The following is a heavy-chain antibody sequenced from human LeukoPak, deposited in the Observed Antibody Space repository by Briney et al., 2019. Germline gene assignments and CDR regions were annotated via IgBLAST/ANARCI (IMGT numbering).Heavy chain of an antibody. CDR2: ISSSSSAI. CDR1: GFSFSGYS. D-gene: IGHD3-22*01. J-gene: IGHJ3*02. Sequence: GGSLRLSCAASGFSFSGYSMNWVRQAPGKGLEWISYISSSSSAINYADSVKGRFTISRDNAKNSLYLQMDSLRTEDTALYYCAKDSASSGYSSGAFDIWGQGTLVTVSS. V-gene: IGHV3-48*04. CDR3: AKDSASSGYSSGAFDI.